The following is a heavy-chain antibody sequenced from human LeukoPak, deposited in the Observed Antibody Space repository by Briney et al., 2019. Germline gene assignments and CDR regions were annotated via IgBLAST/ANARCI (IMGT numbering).Heavy chain of an antibody. CDR3: STLRESDV. V-gene: IGHV1-24*01. J-gene: IGHJ6*02. D-gene: IGHD2/OR15-2a*01. Sequence: ASVKVSCKVYGYTLTELPMHWVRQAPRKGLEWMGGFDAEDGETIYAQRFQGRVTMTDDTSTETAYMELSSLRSDDTAVYYCSTLRESDVWGQGTTVTVSS. CDR1: GYTLTELP. CDR2: FDAEDGET.